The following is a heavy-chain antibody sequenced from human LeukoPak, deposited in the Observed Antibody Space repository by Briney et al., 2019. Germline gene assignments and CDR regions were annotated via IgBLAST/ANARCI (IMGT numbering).Heavy chain of an antibody. CDR1: GFTFSSYG. CDR2: ISYDGSNK. V-gene: IGHV3-30*18. Sequence: GGSLRLSCAASGFTFSSYGMHWVRQAPGKGLEWVAVISYDGSNKYYADSVKGRFTISRDNSKNTLYLQMNSLRAEDMAVYYCAKDLITMIPYFDYWGQGTLVTVSS. D-gene: IGHD3-22*01. J-gene: IGHJ4*02. CDR3: AKDLITMIPYFDY.